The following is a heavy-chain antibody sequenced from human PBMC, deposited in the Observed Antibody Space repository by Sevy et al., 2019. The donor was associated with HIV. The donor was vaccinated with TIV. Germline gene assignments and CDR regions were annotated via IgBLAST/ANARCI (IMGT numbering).Heavy chain of an antibody. CDR2: VYFTGST. CDR3: ARLGGLRFFDWSSLDYSDY. D-gene: IGHD3-9*01. CDR1: GGSISSSTYY. V-gene: IGHV4-39*01. J-gene: IGHJ4*02. Sequence: SETLSLTCSVSGGSISSSTYYWGWIRQPPGRGLEWIGSVYFTGSTYYTPSLKSRVTISVDTSKNEFSLKVNSVTAADTAVYYCARLGGLRFFDWSSLDYSDYWGQGTLVTVSS.